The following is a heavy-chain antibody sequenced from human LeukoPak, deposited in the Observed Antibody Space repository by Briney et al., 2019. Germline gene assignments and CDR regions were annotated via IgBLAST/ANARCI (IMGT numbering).Heavy chain of an antibody. CDR3: ARDRHYCSGGSCYPRYFDY. J-gene: IGHJ4*02. D-gene: IGHD2-15*01. CDR1: GYTFTSYG. V-gene: IGHV1-18*01. Sequence: GASVKVSCKASGYTFTSYGISWVRQAPGQGLEWMGWISAYNGNTNYAQKLQGRVTMTTDTSTGTAYMELRSLRSDDTAVYYCARDRHYCSGGSCYPRYFDYWGQGTLVTVSS. CDR2: ISAYNGNT.